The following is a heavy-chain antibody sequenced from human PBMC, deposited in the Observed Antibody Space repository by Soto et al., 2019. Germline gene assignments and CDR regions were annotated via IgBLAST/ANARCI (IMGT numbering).Heavy chain of an antibody. CDR2: ISGSDNST. J-gene: IGHJ4*02. CDR3: AKAGRGRASCYTDVDY. V-gene: IGHV3-23*01. Sequence: GGSLRLSCAASGFTFNNNAMNWFRQTPGKGLEWVSVISGSDNSTYYADSVKGRFTTSRDNSKNILYLQMNSLRAEDSAVYYWAKAGRGRASCYTDVDYWGRETLVTVSS. D-gene: IGHD2-15*01. CDR1: GFTFNNNA.